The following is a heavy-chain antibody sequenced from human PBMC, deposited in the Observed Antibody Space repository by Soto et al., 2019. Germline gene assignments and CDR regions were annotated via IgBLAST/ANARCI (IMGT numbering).Heavy chain of an antibody. CDR2: ISGSGGST. J-gene: IGHJ4*02. CDR1: GFTFSSYA. Sequence: HPGGSLRLSCAASGFTFSSYAMSWVRQAPVKGLEWVSAISGSGGSTYYADSVKGRFTISRDNSKNTLYLQMNSLRAEDTAVYYCAKDHLGEGIAVAGTILSFGYWGQGTLVTVSS. CDR3: AKDHLGEGIAVAGTILSFGY. V-gene: IGHV3-23*01. D-gene: IGHD6-19*01.